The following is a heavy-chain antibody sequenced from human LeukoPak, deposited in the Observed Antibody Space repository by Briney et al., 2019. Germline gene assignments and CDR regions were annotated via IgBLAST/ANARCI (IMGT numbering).Heavy chain of an antibody. CDR1: GGSISSSNYF. CDR2: FYYTGNT. V-gene: IGHV4-39*01. D-gene: IGHD6-19*01. Sequence: TASETLSLTCTVSGGSISSSNYFWGWIRQPPGKGLEWIRSFYYTGNTYYNPSLKSRVTISVDTSRNQFSLKLSSVTAADTAVHYCARAFYSSGWLFDYWGQGTLVTVSS. J-gene: IGHJ4*02. CDR3: ARAFYSSGWLFDY.